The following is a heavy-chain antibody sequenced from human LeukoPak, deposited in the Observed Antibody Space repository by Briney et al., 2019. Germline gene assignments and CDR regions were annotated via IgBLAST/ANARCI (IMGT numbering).Heavy chain of an antibody. Sequence: SQTLSLTCAVSGDSISSGGYSWSWIRQPPGKGLEWIGYIYHTGSAYYNPSLKSRVTISVDRSKNQFSLKLSSVTAADTAVYYCARGGGSGWIEIWGQGTMVTVSS. CDR1: GDSISSGGYS. J-gene: IGHJ3*02. V-gene: IGHV4-30-2*01. CDR2: IYHTGSA. D-gene: IGHD3-22*01. CDR3: ARGGGSGWIEI.